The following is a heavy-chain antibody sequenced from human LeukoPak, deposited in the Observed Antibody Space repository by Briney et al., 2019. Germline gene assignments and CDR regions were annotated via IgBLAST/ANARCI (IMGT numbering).Heavy chain of an antibody. CDR3: ARGTRYCSSTSCYLGWFDP. CDR2: INHSGST. D-gene: IGHD2-2*01. J-gene: IGHJ5*02. Sequence: SETLSLTCAVYGGSFSGYYWSWIRQPPGKGPEWIGEINHSGSTNYNPSLKSRVTISVDTSKNQFSLKLSSVTAADTAVYYCARGTRYCSSTSCYLGWFDPWGQGTLVPVSS. CDR1: GGSFSGYY. V-gene: IGHV4-34*01.